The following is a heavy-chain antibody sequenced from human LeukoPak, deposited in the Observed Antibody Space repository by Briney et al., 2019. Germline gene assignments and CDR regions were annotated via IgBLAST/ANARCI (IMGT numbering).Heavy chain of an antibody. J-gene: IGHJ6*02. CDR1: GFTFSSYS. D-gene: IGHD5-18*01. V-gene: IGHV3-23*01. Sequence: PGGSLRLSCAASGFTFSSYSMAWVRQAPGKGLEWVSGINRPPDSTFAADSVKGRFTISRDNAKNTLYLQMNSLRAEDTAVYYCARDAVDTANAVWGQGTTVTVSS. CDR3: ARDAVDTANAV. CDR2: INRPPDST.